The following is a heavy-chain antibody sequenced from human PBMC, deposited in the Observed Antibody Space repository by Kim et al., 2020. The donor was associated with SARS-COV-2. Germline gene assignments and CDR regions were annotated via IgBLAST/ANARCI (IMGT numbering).Heavy chain of an antibody. V-gene: IGHV3-7*04. J-gene: IGHJ6*03. Sequence: EKEYVDSVKGRFTISSDNTKKSLYLQMNSLRVEDTAVYYCARGPYFCYMDVWGKGTTVTVSS. CDR3: ARGPYFCYMDV. CDR2: EK.